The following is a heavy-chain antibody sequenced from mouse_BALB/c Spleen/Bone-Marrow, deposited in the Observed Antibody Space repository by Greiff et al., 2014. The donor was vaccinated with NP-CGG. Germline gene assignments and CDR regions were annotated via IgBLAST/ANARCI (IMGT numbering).Heavy chain of an antibody. D-gene: IGHD2-4*01. CDR2: IWAGGST. V-gene: IGHV2-9*02. Sequence: VKLQESGPGLVAPSQSLSITCTVSGFSLTSYGLHWVRQPPGKGLEWLGVIWAGGSTNYNSALMSRMSISKDNSKSQVFLKMNSLQTDDTAMYYCARESTMITSMDYWGQGTSVTVSS. J-gene: IGHJ4*01. CDR3: ARESTMITSMDY. CDR1: GFSLTSYG.